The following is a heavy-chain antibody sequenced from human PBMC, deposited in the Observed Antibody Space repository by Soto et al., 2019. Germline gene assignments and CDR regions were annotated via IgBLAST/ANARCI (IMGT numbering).Heavy chain of an antibody. J-gene: IGHJ6*02. CDR3: ARDQLDRRRFFGYYYYGMDV. Sequence: GGSLRLSCAASGFTFSSYWMSWVRQAPGKGLEWVANIKQDGSEKYYVDSVKGRFTISRDNAKNSLYLQMNSLRAEDTAVYYCARDQLDRRRFFGYYYYGMDVWGQGTTVTVSS. V-gene: IGHV3-7*03. D-gene: IGHD3-3*01. CDR1: GFTFSSYW. CDR2: IKQDGSEK.